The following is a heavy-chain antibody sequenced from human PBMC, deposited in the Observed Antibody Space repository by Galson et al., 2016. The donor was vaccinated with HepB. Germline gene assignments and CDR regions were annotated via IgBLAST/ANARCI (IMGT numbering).Heavy chain of an antibody. V-gene: IGHV3-23*01. CDR3: AKERLVRRIFDH. Sequence: SLRLSCAASGFVFSNFGLSWVRQAPGKGLEWVASISTRRTTYYSDSGQGRFTISRDNSNNTLYLQMNGLRAEDTAVYYCAKERLVRRIFDHWGQGTLLTVFS. CDR1: GFVFSNFG. D-gene: IGHD1-1*01. CDR2: ISTRRTT. J-gene: IGHJ4*02.